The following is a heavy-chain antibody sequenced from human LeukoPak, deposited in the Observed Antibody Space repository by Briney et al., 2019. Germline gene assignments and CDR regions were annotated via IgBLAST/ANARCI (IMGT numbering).Heavy chain of an antibody. CDR3: ARDRDYYGSGSYYNVVDY. V-gene: IGHV1-2*06. J-gene: IGHJ4*02. D-gene: IGHD3-10*01. CDR1: GYTFTGYY. Sequence: ASVKVSCKASGYTFTGYYMPWVRQAPGQGLEWMGRIKPNSGGTNYAQKFQGRVTMTSDTSISTAYMELSRLRSDDTAVYYCARDRDYYGSGSYYNVVDYWGQGTLVTVSS. CDR2: IKPNSGGT.